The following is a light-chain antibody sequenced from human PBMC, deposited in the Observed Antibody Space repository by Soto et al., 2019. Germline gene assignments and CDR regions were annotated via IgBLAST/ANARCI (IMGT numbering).Light chain of an antibody. CDR2: DGS. V-gene: IGKV1-5*01. CDR3: QQYDSYRT. J-gene: IGKJ1*01. Sequence: DIEMTQSPSTLSASLGDRVTITCRASQSINNWLAWYQQKPGKAPKLLIYDGSSLENGVPSRFSGSGSGTEFTLTISSLQPDDFATYFCQQYDSYRTFGQGTKVDVK. CDR1: QSINNW.